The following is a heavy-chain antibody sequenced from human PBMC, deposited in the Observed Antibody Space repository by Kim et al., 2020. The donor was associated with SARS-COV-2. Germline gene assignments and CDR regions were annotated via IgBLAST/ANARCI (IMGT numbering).Heavy chain of an antibody. CDR2: VKSDPDGGAT. CDR1: GFNFRKAW. J-gene: IGHJ4*02. D-gene: IGHD2-21*02. CDR3: TAARLAFCGSDCSGVEF. V-gene: IGHV3-15*01. Sequence: GGSLRLSCVASGFNFRKAWMGWVRQAAGKGLEWVGRVKSDPDGGATDYTAPAEGRFTIYRDDSKNTLYLQMSGLETGGSGVYYCTAARLAFCGSDCSGVEFWGQGARVTVSS.